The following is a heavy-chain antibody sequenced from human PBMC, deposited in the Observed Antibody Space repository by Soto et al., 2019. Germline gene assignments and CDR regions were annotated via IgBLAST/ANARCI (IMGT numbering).Heavy chain of an antibody. D-gene: IGHD6-19*01. J-gene: IGHJ4*02. CDR3: ARRFEYSTGWYYFDY. CDR1: GASISTSIYY. CDR2: IYYSGST. Sequence: SETLSLTXTASGASISTSIYYWGWIRQPPGKGLEWIGTIYYSGSTYYNPSLKSRVTISVDTSKNQFSLKLRSVTAADTAIYYCARRFEYSTGWYYFDYWGQGTLVTVSS. V-gene: IGHV4-39*01.